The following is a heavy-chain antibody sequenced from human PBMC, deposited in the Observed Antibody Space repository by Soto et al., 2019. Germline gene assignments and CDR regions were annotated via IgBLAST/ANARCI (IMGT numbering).Heavy chain of an antibody. V-gene: IGHV4-34*01. Sequence: SETLSLTCAVYGGSFSGYYWSWIRQPPGKGLEWIGEINHSGRNNYNPSPMRWVTISVDTSKNEFTLKLSSLTAADTAVYYCARGSEGGYCSGGSCYSFGAFDIWGQGTMVTVSS. CDR3: ARGSEGGYCSGGSCYSFGAFDI. J-gene: IGHJ3*02. CDR1: GGSFSGYY. D-gene: IGHD2-15*01. CDR2: INHSGRN.